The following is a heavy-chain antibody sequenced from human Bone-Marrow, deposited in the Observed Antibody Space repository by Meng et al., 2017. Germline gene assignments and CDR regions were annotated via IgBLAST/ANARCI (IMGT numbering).Heavy chain of an antibody. D-gene: IGHD3-9*01. CDR2: IYYSGST. J-gene: IGHJ5*02. V-gene: IGHV4-39*07. Sequence: GSLRLSCTVSGGSISSSSYYWGWIRQPPGKGLEWIGSIYYSGSTYYNPSLKSRVTISVDTSKNQFSLKLSSVTAADTAVYYCASSSPLTYYDILTGSQPGVGRNNWFDPWGRGTLATVSS. CDR1: GGSISSSSYY. CDR3: ASSSPLTYYDILTGSQPGVGRNNWFDP.